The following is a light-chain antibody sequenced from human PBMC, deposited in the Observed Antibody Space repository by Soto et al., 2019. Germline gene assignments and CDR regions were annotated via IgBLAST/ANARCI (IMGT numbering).Light chain of an antibody. CDR2: GVS. Sequence: DIVLTQSPGNLSLSPGERATLSCRASQSITNTYLAWYQQKPGQAPRLLIYGVSSRATGIPDRFSGSGSGTDFTLTISRLDPEDFAVYYCQQYGVSPIYSFGQGTKLEIK. J-gene: IGKJ2*03. CDR3: QQYGVSPIYS. CDR1: QSITNTY. V-gene: IGKV3-20*01.